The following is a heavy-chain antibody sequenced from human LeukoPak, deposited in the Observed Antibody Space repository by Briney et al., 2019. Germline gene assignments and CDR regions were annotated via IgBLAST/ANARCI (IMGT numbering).Heavy chain of an antibody. CDR1: GYTFINHW. V-gene: IGHV1-46*01. D-gene: IGHD3-10*01. CDR2: INPTGTTT. J-gene: IGHJ6*03. Sequence: ASVKVSCKASGYTFINHWMHWVRQAPGQGLEWVGLINPTGTTTLYAQKFQGRITLTRDMSATTDYMELSSLTSEDTAVYYCAKDSYLGRGGYMDVWGKGTTVTVSS. CDR3: AKDSYLGRGGYMDV.